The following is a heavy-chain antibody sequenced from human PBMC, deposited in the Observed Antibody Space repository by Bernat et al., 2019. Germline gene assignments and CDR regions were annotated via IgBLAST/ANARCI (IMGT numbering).Heavy chain of an antibody. CDR1: GFNFNTYG. CDR3: ARDRGSSPPPDI. J-gene: IGHJ3*02. Sequence: VQLLESGGGLVQPGGSLRLSCAASGFNFNTYGMHWVRQPPGKGLEWVAIIWYDGSNKYYADSVKGRFTISRDNSKNTLYLQMDSLRVEDTAVYYCARDRGSSPPPDIWGQGTMVTVSS. CDR2: IWYDGSNK. D-gene: IGHD6-13*01. V-gene: IGHV3-33*01.